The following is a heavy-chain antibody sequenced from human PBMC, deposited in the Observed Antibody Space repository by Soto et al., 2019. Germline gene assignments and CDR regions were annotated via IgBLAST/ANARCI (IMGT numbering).Heavy chain of an antibody. CDR2: ISSSSSYI. CDR3: ARDWVTEGDFDY. CDR1: GFTFSSYS. D-gene: IGHD2-21*02. V-gene: IGHV3-21*01. J-gene: IGHJ4*02. Sequence: EVQLVESGGGLVKPGGSLRLSCAASGFTFSSYSMNWVRQAPGKGLEWVSSISSSSSYIYYADSVKGRFTISRDNAKNSLYLQMNSLRAEDTAVYYCARDWVTEGDFDYWGQGTLVTVSS.